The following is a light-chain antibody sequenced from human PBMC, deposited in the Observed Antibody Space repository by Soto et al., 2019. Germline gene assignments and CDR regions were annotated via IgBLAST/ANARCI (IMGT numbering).Light chain of an antibody. J-gene: IGKJ2*01. CDR3: QQYNSYWYT. Sequence: DIQMTQSPSTLSASVGDRVIITCRASQNINTWLDWYQQKPGKAPNLLIYDASSLQSGVPLRFSGSGSGTEFTLTISGLQPDDFATYYCQQYNSYWYTFGQGTRLEIK. CDR2: DAS. V-gene: IGKV1-5*01. CDR1: QNINTW.